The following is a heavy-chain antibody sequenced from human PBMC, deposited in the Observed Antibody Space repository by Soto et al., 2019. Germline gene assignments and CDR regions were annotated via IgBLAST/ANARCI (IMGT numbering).Heavy chain of an antibody. CDR3: ARGRRRSYCSSTSCSYYYYGMDV. J-gene: IGHJ6*01. V-gene: IGHV4-34*01. CDR2: INHSGST. D-gene: IGHD2-2*01. Sequence: QVQLQQWGAGLLKPSETLSLTCAVYGGSFSGYYWSWIRQPPGKGLEWIGEINHSGSTNYNPSLMSRVTISVDTSKNQFSLKLSSVTAADTAVYYCARGRRRSYCSSTSCSYYYYGMDVWGQGTTVTVSS. CDR1: GGSFSGYY.